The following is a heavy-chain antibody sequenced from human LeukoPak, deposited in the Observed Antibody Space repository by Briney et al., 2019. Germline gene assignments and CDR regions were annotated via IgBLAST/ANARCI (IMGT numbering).Heavy chain of an antibody. D-gene: IGHD3-22*01. CDR3: AREDYYDSSGYPRLDV. J-gene: IGHJ6*04. V-gene: IGHV3-11*01. CDR1: GFAFSDYY. CDR2: ISSSGSTI. Sequence: KSGGSLRLSCAASGFAFSDYYMSWIRQAPGKGLEWVSYISSSGSTIYYADSVKGRFTISRDSAKNSLYLQMNSLRAEDTAVYYCAREDYYDSSGYPRLDVWGKGTTVTISS.